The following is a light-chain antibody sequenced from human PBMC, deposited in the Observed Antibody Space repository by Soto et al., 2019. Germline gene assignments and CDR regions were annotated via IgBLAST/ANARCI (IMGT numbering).Light chain of an antibody. CDR2: GAS. Sequence: EIVMTQSPDTLYVSAGAGATLSCRASQSVRTKLAWYQQKAGQAPRLLIYGASTRATGIPDRFSGSGSGTEFTLTISSLQSEDFAVYYCQQYNSWPPITFGQGTRLEIK. CDR3: QQYNSWPPIT. V-gene: IGKV3-15*01. CDR1: QSVRTK. J-gene: IGKJ5*01.